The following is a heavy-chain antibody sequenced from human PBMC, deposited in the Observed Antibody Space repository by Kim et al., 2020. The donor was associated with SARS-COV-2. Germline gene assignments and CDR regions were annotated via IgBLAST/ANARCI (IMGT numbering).Heavy chain of an antibody. D-gene: IGHD6-19*01. Sequence: ADSVKGRFTISRDNDKNTLYLQMDSLRAEDTALYYCAKQAGYSSGWYSDYWGQGTLVTVSS. V-gene: IGHV3-30*02. J-gene: IGHJ4*02. CDR3: AKQAGYSSGWYSDY.